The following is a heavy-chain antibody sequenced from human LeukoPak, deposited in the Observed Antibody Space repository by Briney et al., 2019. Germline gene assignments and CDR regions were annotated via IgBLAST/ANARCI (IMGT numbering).Heavy chain of an antibody. CDR2: IIPILGIA. CDR1: GGTFSSYT. V-gene: IGHV1-69*02. CDR3: ARSPLGVVTAPLPYYFDY. Sequence: SVKVSCKASGGTFSSYTISWVRQAPGQGLEWMGRIIPILGIANYAQKFQGRVTITADKSTSTAYMELSSLRSEDTAVYYCARSPLGVVTAPLPYYFDYWGQGTLVTVSS. D-gene: IGHD2-21*02. J-gene: IGHJ4*02.